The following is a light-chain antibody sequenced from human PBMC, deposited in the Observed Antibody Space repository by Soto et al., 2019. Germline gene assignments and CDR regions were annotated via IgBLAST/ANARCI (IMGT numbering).Light chain of an antibody. J-gene: IGLJ1*01. Sequence: QSVLTQPASVSGSPGQSITISCTGTSSDVGGYNYISWYQQHPGKAPKLMIYEVSNRPSGVSNRFSGSKSGNTASLTISGLQAEDEADYYCSSFATGGTSGYVFGSGPKVTVL. CDR3: SSFATGGTSGYV. CDR2: EVS. V-gene: IGLV2-14*01. CDR1: SSDVGGYNY.